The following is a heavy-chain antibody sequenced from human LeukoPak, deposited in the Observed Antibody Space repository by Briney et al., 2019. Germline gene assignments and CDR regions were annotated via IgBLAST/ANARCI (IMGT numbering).Heavy chain of an antibody. V-gene: IGHV3-48*04. CDR3: AREVGASEFDY. CDR1: GFTFSSYS. CDR2: ISSSSSTI. D-gene: IGHD1-26*01. Sequence: HAGGSLRLSCAASGFTFSSYSMNWVRQAPGKGLEWVSYISSSSSTIYYADSVKGRFTISRDNAKNSLYLQMNSLRAEDTAVYYCAREVGASEFDYWGQGTLVTVSS. J-gene: IGHJ4*02.